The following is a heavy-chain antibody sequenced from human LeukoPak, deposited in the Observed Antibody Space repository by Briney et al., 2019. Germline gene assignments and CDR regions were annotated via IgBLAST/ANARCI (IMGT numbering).Heavy chain of an antibody. CDR1: GYTFTDYY. CDR3: VRECSSTSCPFDY. J-gene: IGHJ4*02. V-gene: IGHV1-69-2*01. D-gene: IGHD2-2*01. Sequence: ASVKISCKVSGYTFTDYYMHWVQQDPGKGLECMGLVDPEDGETIYAEKFQGRVTITADTSTDTAHMELSSLRSEDTAVYYCVRECSSTSCPFDYWGQGTLVTVSS. CDR2: VDPEDGET.